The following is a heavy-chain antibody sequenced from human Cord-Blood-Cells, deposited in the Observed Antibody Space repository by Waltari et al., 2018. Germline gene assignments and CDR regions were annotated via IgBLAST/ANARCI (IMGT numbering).Heavy chain of an antibody. Sequence: EVQLVESGGGLVKPGGSLRLSCAASGITSSTYRMHWVVSAPGKVLEWGSSISSSSSYIYYADSVKGRFTISRDNAKNSLYLQMNSLRAEDTAVYYCATMAGIAARQSDYWGQGTLVTVSS. CDR2: ISSSSSYI. D-gene: IGHD6-6*01. CDR1: GITSSTYR. V-gene: IGHV3-21*01. CDR3: ATMAGIAARQSDY. J-gene: IGHJ4*02.